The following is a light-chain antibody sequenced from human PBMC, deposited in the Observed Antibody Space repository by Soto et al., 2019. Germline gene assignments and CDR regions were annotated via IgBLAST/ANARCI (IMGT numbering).Light chain of an antibody. V-gene: IGKV1-5*03. CDR2: KAS. CDR3: QQYNSYPWT. Sequence: DIQMTQSPSTLSASVGDRVTSTCRASQSISSWLAWYQQKPGEAPKLLIYKASSLESGVPSRFSGSGSGTEFTLTISSLQSDDFATYYCQQYNSYPWTFGQGTKVEIK. CDR1: QSISSW. J-gene: IGKJ1*01.